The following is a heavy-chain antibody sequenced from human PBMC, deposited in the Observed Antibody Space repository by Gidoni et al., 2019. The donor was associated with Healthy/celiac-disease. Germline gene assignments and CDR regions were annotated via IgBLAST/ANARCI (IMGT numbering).Heavy chain of an antibody. CDR3: TRDRMGPRGVPRMYFDY. V-gene: IGHV3-49*05. CDR1: GFTFGDYA. CDR2: IRSKAYGGTT. J-gene: IGHJ4*02. Sequence: EVQLVESGGGLVKPGRSLRLSCTASGFTFGDYAMSWFRQAPGKGLEWVGFIRSKAYGGTTEYAASVKGRFTISRDESKSIAYLQMNSLKTEETAVYYCTRDRMGPRGVPRMYFDYWGQGTLVTVSS. D-gene: IGHD3-10*01.